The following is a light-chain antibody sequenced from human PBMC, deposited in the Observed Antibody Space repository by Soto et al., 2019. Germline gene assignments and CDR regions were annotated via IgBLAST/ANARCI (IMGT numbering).Light chain of an antibody. CDR2: KAS. Sequence: DIQMTQSPSTLSASVGDRVTITCRASQSISSWLAWYQQKPGKAPKLLIYKASSLESGVPSRFSGSGSGTEFTLTISSLQPDDFATYYCQQYKSYSLTFGGGTKVDIX. J-gene: IGKJ4*01. CDR1: QSISSW. V-gene: IGKV1-5*03. CDR3: QQYKSYSLT.